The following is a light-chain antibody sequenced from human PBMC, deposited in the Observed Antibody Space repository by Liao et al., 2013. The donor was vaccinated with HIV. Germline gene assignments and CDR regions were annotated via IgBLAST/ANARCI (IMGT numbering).Light chain of an antibody. V-gene: IGLV3-1*01. CDR3: QAWDSSTGV. Sequence: SYDLTQPPSVSVSPGHTASITCSGDKVGDKYVSWYQQKPGQSPVLVIFQDNKRPSGIPERFSGSNSGNTATLTISGTQAMDEADYYCQAWDSSTGVFGGGTKLTVL. CDR1: KVGDKY. J-gene: IGLJ3*02. CDR2: QDN.